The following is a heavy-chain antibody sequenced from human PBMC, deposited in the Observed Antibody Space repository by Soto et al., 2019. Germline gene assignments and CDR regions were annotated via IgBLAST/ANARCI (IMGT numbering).Heavy chain of an antibody. CDR2: ISAYNGNT. D-gene: IGHD3-16*02. J-gene: IGHJ4*02. CDR1: GYTFTSYG. CDR3: AIEKTRMITFGGVIVRQLGY. Sequence: GASVKVSCKASGYTFTSYGISWVRQAPGQGLEWMGWISAYNGNTNYAQKLQGRVTMTTDTSTSTAYMELRSLRSDDTAVYYCAIEKTRMITFGGVIVRQLGYWGQGTLVTVSS. V-gene: IGHV1-18*01.